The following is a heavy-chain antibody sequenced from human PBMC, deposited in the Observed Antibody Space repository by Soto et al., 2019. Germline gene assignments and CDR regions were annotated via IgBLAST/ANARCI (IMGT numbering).Heavy chain of an antibody. CDR1: GSSIRNSDYF. CDR2: IFNNGST. V-gene: IGHV4-39*07. Sequence: LETLSLTCTVSGSSIRNSDYFWGWIRQPPGKGLEWIGSIFNNGSTHHNPSLKSRVTISVDTSKNQFSLKLSSVTAADTAVYYCARGDSGYDPLDYWGQGTLVTVSS. CDR3: ARGDSGYDPLDY. D-gene: IGHD5-12*01. J-gene: IGHJ4*02.